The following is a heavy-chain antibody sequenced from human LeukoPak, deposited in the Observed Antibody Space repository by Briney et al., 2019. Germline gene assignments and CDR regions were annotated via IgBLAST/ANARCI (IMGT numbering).Heavy chain of an antibody. Sequence: SETLSLTCTVSGDAVYYWNWIRQPAGKGLEWIGRIYNNESTWSNPSLKSRVTISVDTSKNQFSLKLSSVTAADTAVYYCARRGPPRTMLRGVKSGWFDPWGQGTLVTVSS. CDR3: ARRGPPRTMLRGVKSGWFDP. J-gene: IGHJ5*02. CDR2: IYNNEST. V-gene: IGHV4-4*07. CDR1: GDAVYY. D-gene: IGHD3-10*01.